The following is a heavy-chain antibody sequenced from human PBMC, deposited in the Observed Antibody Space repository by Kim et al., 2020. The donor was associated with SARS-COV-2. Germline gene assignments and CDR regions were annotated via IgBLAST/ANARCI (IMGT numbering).Heavy chain of an antibody. V-gene: IGHV3-33*01. CDR2: IWYDGSNK. CDR3: ARGHSYYYYMDV. Sequence: GGSLRLSCAASGFTFSSYGMHWVRQAPGKGLEWVAVIWYDGSNKYYADSVKGRFTISRDNSKNTLYLQMNSLRAEDTAVYYCARGHSYYYYMDVWGKGTTVTVSS. J-gene: IGHJ6*03. CDR1: GFTFSSYG.